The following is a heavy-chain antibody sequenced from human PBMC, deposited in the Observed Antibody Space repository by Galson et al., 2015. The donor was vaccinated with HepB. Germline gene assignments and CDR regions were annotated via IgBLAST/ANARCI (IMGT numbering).Heavy chain of an antibody. Sequence: QSGAEVKKPGASVKVSCKASGYTFTSHGFSWVRQAPGQGLEWMGWISAYNGNTNYAQNLQGRVTMTTDTSTSTVYMELRSLRSDDTAVYYCARDPPSGYTYGYYFDYWGQGTMVTVSS. CDR2: ISAYNGNT. CDR3: ARDPPSGYTYGYYFDY. V-gene: IGHV1-18*01. J-gene: IGHJ4*02. CDR1: GYTFTSHG. D-gene: IGHD5-18*01.